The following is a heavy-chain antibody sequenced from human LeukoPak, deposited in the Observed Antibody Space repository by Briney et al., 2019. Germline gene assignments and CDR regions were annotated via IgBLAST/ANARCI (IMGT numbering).Heavy chain of an antibody. V-gene: IGHV3-23*01. Sequence: GGSLRLSCAAPGSPFSSYAMSWVRKPPGKGLEGVQNINSIGGGPYYADSVKGLFTISRDTSKNALYLQMNSLRAEDTAVYYCAKGDSGSYEGALDYWGQGTLVTVSS. CDR2: INSIGGGP. CDR1: GSPFSSYA. CDR3: AKGDSGSYEGALDY. D-gene: IGHD1-26*01. J-gene: IGHJ4*02.